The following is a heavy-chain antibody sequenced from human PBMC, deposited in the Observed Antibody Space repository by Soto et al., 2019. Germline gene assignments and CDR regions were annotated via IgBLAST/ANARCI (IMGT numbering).Heavy chain of an antibody. CDR3: ASQLSVAGNYFFYYAMDV. V-gene: IGHV3-30-3*01. Sequence: GGSLRLSCAASGFTFSSYAMHWVRQAAGKGLEWVGVIAYDGGNKYYADSVKGRFTISRDNSKNTVYLQMNSLRAEDTAVYYCASQLSVAGNYFFYYAMDVWGQGTTVTVPS. CDR1: GFTFSSYA. J-gene: IGHJ6*02. CDR2: IAYDGGNK. D-gene: IGHD6-13*01.